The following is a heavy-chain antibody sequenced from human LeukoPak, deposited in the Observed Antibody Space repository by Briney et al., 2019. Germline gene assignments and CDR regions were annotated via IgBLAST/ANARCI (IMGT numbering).Heavy chain of an antibody. V-gene: IGHV3-21*01. CDR2: ISSSSSYI. CDR3: ARREKGGYINY. D-gene: IGHD2-2*02. J-gene: IGHJ4*02. CDR1: GFTFSTYT. Sequence: PGGSLRLSCAASGFTFSTYTMNWVRQAPGKGLEWVSSISSSSSYIYYADSVKSRFAISRDNAKNSLYLQMNSLRAEDTAVYYCARREKGGYINYWGQGTLVTVSS.